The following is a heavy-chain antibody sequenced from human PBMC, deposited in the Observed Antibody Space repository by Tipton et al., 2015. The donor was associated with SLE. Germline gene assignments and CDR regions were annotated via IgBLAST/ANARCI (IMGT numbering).Heavy chain of an antibody. CDR3: AITQGGHAQTRFDVFDV. CDR1: GGTFDSYT. Sequence: QVQLVQPGAEVKKPGSSVKVSCKASGGTFDSYTISWVRQAPGQGLEWMGRIIPVSATTNYAQRFQGRVSITADESTDTAYMNLNSLRSEDTAVYYCAITQGGHAQTRFDVFDVWGQGAMVTVSS. J-gene: IGHJ3*01. V-gene: IGHV1-69*18. CDR2: IIPVSATT. D-gene: IGHD3-10*01.